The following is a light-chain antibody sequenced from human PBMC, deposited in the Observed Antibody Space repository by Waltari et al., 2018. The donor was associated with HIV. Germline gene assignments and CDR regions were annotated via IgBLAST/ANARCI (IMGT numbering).Light chain of an antibody. CDR1: SSDVGGYNY. Sequence: QSDLTQPASVSGSPGQSITISCTGTSSDVGGYNYVSWYQQHSAKAPKLMIYEVSTRPSGVSNRCSGSKSGNTASLTISGLQAEDEAYYYCSSYTGTSTHVVFGGGTKLTVL. V-gene: IGLV2-14*01. CDR2: EVS. CDR3: SSYTGTSTHVV. J-gene: IGLJ2*01.